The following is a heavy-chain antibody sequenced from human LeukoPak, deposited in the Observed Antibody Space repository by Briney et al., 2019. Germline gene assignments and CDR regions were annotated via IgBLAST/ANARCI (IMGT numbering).Heavy chain of an antibody. J-gene: IGHJ6*03. CDR2: ISSSGSTI. CDR1: GFTFSDYY. V-gene: IGHV3-11*01. D-gene: IGHD2-8*01. Sequence: TGGSLRLSCAASGFTFSDYYMSWIRQAPGKGLEWVSYISSSGSTIYYADSVKGRFTISRDNAKNSLYLQMNSPRAEDTAVYYCARSGGTKGVYYYYYYMDVWGKGTTVTVSS. CDR3: ARSGGTKGVYYYYYYMDV.